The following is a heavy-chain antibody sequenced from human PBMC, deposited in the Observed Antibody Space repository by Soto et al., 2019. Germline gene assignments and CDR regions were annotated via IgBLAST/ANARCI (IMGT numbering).Heavy chain of an antibody. CDR2: IYYSGST. V-gene: IGHV4-59*08. Sequence: SETLSLTCTVSGGSISSYYWSWIRQPPGKGLEWIGYIYYSGSTNYNPSLKSRVTISVDTSKNQFSLKLGSVTAADTAVYYCARHPTHEYRGYDYSEGEPRYYMDVWGKGTTVTVSS. CDR1: GGSISSYY. CDR3: ARHPTHEYRGYDYSEGEPRYYMDV. J-gene: IGHJ6*03. D-gene: IGHD5-12*01.